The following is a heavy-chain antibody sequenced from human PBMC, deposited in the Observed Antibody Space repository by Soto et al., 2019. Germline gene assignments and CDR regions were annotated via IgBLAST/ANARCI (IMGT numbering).Heavy chain of an antibody. CDR2: ISAYNGNT. V-gene: IGHV1-18*01. D-gene: IGHD2-2*01. CDR3: ARAVEGVVPAAMRHSYYYYMDV. Sequence: ASVKVSCKASGYTFTSYGISWVRQAPGQGLEWMGWISAYNGNTNYAQKLQGRVTMTTDTSTSTAYMELRSLRSVDTAVYYCARAVEGVVPAAMRHSYYYYMDVWGKGTTVTRSS. J-gene: IGHJ6*03. CDR1: GYTFTSYG.